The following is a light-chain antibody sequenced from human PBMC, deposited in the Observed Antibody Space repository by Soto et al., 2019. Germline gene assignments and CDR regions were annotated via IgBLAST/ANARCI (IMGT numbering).Light chain of an antibody. Sequence: DIQMTQSPSTLSTSVGARVTITCRASQSVSYWLAWYQKKPGKAPNLLIYDASILASGVPSRFSGGGFGTEFTLNISSLQPDDFATYYCQQSYSTPRTFGQGTKVDIK. V-gene: IGKV1-5*01. CDR2: DAS. CDR3: QQSYSTPRT. J-gene: IGKJ1*01. CDR1: QSVSYW.